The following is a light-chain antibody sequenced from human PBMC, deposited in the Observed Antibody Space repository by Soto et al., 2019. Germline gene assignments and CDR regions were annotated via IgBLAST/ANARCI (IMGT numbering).Light chain of an antibody. J-gene: IGKJ4*01. CDR2: DAS. V-gene: IGKV3-11*01. Sequence: EIVLTQSPATLSLSPGERATLSCRASQSISSYLALYQQKPGQAPRLLIYDASNRATGIPARFSGSGSGTDFTLTISSLEPEDFAVYYCHQRSNWPPFTFGGGTRVEIK. CDR1: QSISSY. CDR3: HQRSNWPPFT.